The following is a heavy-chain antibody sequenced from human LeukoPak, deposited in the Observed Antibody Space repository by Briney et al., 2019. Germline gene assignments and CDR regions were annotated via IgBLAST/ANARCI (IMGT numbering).Heavy chain of an antibody. CDR2: IWYDGSNK. CDR1: GFTFSSYG. V-gene: IGHV3-33*01. CDR3: ARDTSGWCFDY. D-gene: IGHD6-19*01. Sequence: GGSLRLPCAASGFTFSSYGMHWVRQAPGKGLEWVAVIWYDGSNKYYADSVKGRFTISRDNSKNTLYLQMNSLRAEDTAVYYCARDTSGWCFDYWGQGTLVTVSS. J-gene: IGHJ4*02.